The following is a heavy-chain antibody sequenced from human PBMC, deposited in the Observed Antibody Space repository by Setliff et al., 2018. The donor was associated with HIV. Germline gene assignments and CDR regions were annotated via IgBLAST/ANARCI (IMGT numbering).Heavy chain of an antibody. V-gene: IGHV4-4*09. CDR1: GGSISSYC. CDR2: TFSSGST. J-gene: IGHJ5*02. D-gene: IGHD3-10*01. CDR3: ARRIDNSGTFPDKNWFDT. Sequence: PSETLSLTCTVSGGSISSYCWNWIRQSPGRGLEWIGFTFSSGSTKYNPSLQSRVTMSIDTSKNQFSLKLTSVTAADTAVYYCARRIDNSGTFPDKNWFDTWGQGSLVTVSS.